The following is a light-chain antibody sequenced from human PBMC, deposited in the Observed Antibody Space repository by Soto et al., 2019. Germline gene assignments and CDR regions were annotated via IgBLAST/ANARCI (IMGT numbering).Light chain of an antibody. Sequence: QSALTQPASVSGAPGQSITISCTGTSNDVGGYKYVSWYQQRPGTAPKLIMFEVNNRPSGVADRFSGSRSANTASLTISGLQAQDEADYYCCSYAGSSTPFVFGTGTKVTVL. V-gene: IGLV2-14*03. J-gene: IGLJ1*01. CDR3: CSYAGSSTPFV. CDR1: SNDVGGYKY. CDR2: EVN.